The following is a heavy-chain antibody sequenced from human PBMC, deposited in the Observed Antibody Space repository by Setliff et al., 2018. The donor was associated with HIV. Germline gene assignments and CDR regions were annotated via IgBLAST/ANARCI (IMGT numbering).Heavy chain of an antibody. J-gene: IGHJ6*03. CDR2: ILYDGSRT. CDR3: AKDLGNYYYMDV. CDR1: GFTFSTFA. Sequence: PGGSLRLSCVASGFTFSTFAMHWVRQAPGKGLEWVSVILYDGSRTYYVDSVKGRFTISRDNSKNTLYLRLNSLRAEDTAIYYCAKDLGNYYYMDVWGKGTTVTVSS. V-gene: IGHV3-30*07. D-gene: IGHD3-10*01.